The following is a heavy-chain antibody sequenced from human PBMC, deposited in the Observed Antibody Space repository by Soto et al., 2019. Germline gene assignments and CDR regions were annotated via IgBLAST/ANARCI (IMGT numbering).Heavy chain of an antibody. CDR1: GYTFTNYG. V-gene: IGHV1-18*01. Sequence: QVQLVQSGAEVKKPGASVKVSCKASGYTFTNYGISWVRQAPGQGLEWMGWINTYNGNTNHAQKLQGRVTMTTDTSTSTDYMELRSLRSDDTTVYYCARGGGSGTYYNQYCWFDPWGQGTLVTVSS. CDR2: INTYNGNT. D-gene: IGHD3-10*01. J-gene: IGHJ5*02. CDR3: ARGGGSGTYYNQYCWFDP.